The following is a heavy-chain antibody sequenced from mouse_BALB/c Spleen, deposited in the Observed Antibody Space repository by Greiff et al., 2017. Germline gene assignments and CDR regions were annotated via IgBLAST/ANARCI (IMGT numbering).Heavy chain of an antibody. CDR1: GYNFTSYW. J-gene: IGHJ4*01. V-gene: IGHV1-55*01. CDR2: IYPGSGST. Sequence: QVQLQQSGAELVKPGTSVKLSCKASGYNFTSYWINWVKLRPGQGLEWIGDIYPGSGSTNYNEKFKSKATLTVDTSSSTAYMQLSSLASEDSALYSCAREGERYYAMDYWGQGTSVTVSS. D-gene: IGHD2-13*01. CDR3: AREGERYYAMDY.